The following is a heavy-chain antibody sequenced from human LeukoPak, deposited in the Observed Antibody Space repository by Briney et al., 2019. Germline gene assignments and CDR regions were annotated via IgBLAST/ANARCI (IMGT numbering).Heavy chain of an antibody. Sequence: GGPLRLSCAASGFTFSSYAMSWVRQAPGKGLEWVSVISGSGGSTYYADSVKGRFTISRDNSKNTLYLQMNSLRAEDTAVYHCAKDDHAGDYYDSSGYSWGQGTLVTVSS. CDR3: AKDDHAGDYYDSSGYS. CDR1: GFTFSSYA. J-gene: IGHJ5*02. V-gene: IGHV3-23*01. CDR2: ISGSGGST. D-gene: IGHD3-22*01.